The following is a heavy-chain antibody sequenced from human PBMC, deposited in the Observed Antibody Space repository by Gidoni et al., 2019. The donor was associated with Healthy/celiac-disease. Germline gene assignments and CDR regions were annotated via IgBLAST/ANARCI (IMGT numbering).Heavy chain of an antibody. Sequence: QLQLQESGPGLVKPSETLSLTCTVSGGSISSSSYYLGWIRQPPGKGLEWIGSIYYSGSTYYNPSLKSRVTISVDTSKNQFSLKLSSVTAADTAVYDCARHAYYDFWSGYYTGGAFDYWGQGTLVTVSS. D-gene: IGHD3-3*01. CDR1: GGSISSSSYY. CDR3: ARHAYYDFWSGYYTGGAFDY. V-gene: IGHV4-39*01. J-gene: IGHJ4*02. CDR2: IYYSGST.